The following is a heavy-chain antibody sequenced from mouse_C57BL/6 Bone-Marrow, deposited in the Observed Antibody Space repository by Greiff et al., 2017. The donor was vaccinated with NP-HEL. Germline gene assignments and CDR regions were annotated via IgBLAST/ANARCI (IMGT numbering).Heavy chain of an antibody. J-gene: IGHJ2*01. CDR2: INYDGSST. Sequence: DVKLVESEGGLVQPGSSMKLSCTASGFTFSDYYMAWVRQVPEKGLEWVANINYDGSSTYYLDSLKSRFIISRDNAKNILYLQMSSLKSEDTATYYCARGTGGYYFDYWGQGTTLTVSS. V-gene: IGHV5-16*01. CDR1: GFTFSDYY. CDR3: ARGTGGYYFDY.